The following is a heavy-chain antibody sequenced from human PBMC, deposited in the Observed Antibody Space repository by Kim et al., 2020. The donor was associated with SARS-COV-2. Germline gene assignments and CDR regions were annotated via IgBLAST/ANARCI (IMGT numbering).Heavy chain of an antibody. CDR1: GFTFDDYA. J-gene: IGHJ4*02. D-gene: IGHD1-26*01. Sequence: GGSLRLSCAASGFTFDDYAMHWVRQAPGKGLEWVSGISWNSGSIGYADSVKGRFTISRDNAKNSLYLQMNSLRAEDTALYYCAKVDEVGATDYWGQGTLVTVSS. CDR3: AKVDEVGATDY. CDR2: ISWNSGSI. V-gene: IGHV3-9*01.